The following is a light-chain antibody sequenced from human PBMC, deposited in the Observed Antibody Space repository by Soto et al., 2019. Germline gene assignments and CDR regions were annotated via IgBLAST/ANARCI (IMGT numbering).Light chain of an antibody. V-gene: IGKV3-20*01. CDR2: GAS. Sequence: EVVLTQSPGTLSLSPGERATLSCRASQSVSRTYLAWYQQKPGQAPRLLIYGASIRATGIPDRFSGSGSGTDFTLTISGLEPEDFAVYYCQQYGTSPRTFGQGTKVDIK. J-gene: IGKJ1*01. CDR3: QQYGTSPRT. CDR1: QSVSRTY.